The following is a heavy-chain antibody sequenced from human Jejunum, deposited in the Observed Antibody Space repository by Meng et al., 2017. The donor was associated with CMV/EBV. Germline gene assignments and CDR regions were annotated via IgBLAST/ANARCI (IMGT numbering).Heavy chain of an antibody. V-gene: IGHV3-72*01. J-gene: IGHJ4*02. Sequence: EVQLVESGGGLVQRGGSRRLPCAGSGFSFSDHHMDWVRQAPGKGLEWVGRIRNKANSYTTEYAASVKGRFTISRDDSKNSLYLQMNSLKTEDTAVYYCARSPVGAPPFDYWGQGTLVTVSS. CDR2: IRNKANSYTT. CDR1: GFSFSDHH. D-gene: IGHD1-26*01. CDR3: ARSPVGAPPFDY.